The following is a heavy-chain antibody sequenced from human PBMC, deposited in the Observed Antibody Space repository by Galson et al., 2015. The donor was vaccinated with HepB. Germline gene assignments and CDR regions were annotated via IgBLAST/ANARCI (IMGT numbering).Heavy chain of an antibody. J-gene: IGHJ4*02. Sequence: SLRLSCAASGFTFNSYGTHWVRQAPGQGLEWVALIRHDGGDKDYADTVKGRFSISRDNSKNTLYLQMNSLRVEDTAMYYCAKDDYHDSSGYDPIDHWGQGTLVTVSS. CDR2: IRHDGGDK. D-gene: IGHD3-22*01. CDR1: GFTFNSYG. V-gene: IGHV3-30*02. CDR3: AKDDYHDSSGYDPIDH.